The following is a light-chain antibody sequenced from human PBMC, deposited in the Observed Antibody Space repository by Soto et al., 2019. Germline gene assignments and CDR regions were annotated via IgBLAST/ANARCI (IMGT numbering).Light chain of an antibody. CDR2: GAS. CDR3: QHYDTSLT. J-gene: IGKJ4*01. Sequence: EIVLTQSPGTLSLSPGERATLSCRASQSVSRSNFAWYQQKPGQAPRLLIYGASSRATGIPDRFSGAGSGTDFTLSINRLEPEDFAVYYCQHYDTSLTFGGGTKAEL. CDR1: QSVSRSN. V-gene: IGKV3-20*01.